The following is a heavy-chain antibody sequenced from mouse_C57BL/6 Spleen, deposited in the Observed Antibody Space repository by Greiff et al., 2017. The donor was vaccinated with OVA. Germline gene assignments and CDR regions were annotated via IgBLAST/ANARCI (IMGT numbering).Heavy chain of an antibody. Sequence: QVQLQQPGAELVKPGASVKLSCKASGYTFTSYWMQWVKQRPGQGLEWIGEIDASDSYTNYNQKFKGKATLTVDTSSSTAYMQLSSLTSEDSAVYYGARGIYSNSYGYFDVWGTGTTVTVSS. J-gene: IGHJ1*03. CDR2: IDASDSYT. CDR3: ARGIYSNSYGYFDV. CDR1: GYTFTSYW. D-gene: IGHD2-5*01. V-gene: IGHV1-50*01.